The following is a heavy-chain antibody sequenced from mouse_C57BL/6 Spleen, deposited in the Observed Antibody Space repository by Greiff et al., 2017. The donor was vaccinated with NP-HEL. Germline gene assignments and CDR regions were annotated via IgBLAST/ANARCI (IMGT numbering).Heavy chain of an antibody. J-gene: IGHJ2*01. V-gene: IGHV3-6*01. D-gene: IGHD2-3*01. Sequence: ESGPGLVKPSQSLSLTCSVTGYSITSGYYWNWIRQFPGNKLEWMGYISYDGSNNYNPSLKNRISITRDTSKNQFFLKLNSVTTEDTATYYCARGGGYYDFDYWGQGTTLTVSS. CDR2: ISYDGSN. CDR3: ARGGGYYDFDY. CDR1: GYSITSGYY.